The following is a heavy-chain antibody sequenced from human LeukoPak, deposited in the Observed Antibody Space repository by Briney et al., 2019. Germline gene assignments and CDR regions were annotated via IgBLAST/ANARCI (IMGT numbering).Heavy chain of an antibody. J-gene: IGHJ4*02. CDR1: GFTVSSNY. CDR3: ARVYDYVWGSYRDPYFDY. Sequence: GGSLRLSCTASGFTVSSNYMTWVRQAPGKGLEWVSVIYTAGTSYYADSVRGRFTISRDSSKNTLYLQMNDLRVEDTAAYYCARVYDYVWGSYRDPYFDYWGQGTLVAVSS. CDR2: IYTAGTS. V-gene: IGHV3-66*02. D-gene: IGHD3-16*02.